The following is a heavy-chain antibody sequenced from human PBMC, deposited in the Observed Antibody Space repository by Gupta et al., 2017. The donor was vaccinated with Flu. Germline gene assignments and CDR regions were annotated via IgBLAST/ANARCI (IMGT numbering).Heavy chain of an antibody. J-gene: IGHJ4*02. CDR3: ARGHWDS. CDR2: ISSSGVP. V-gene: IGHV3-48*03. CDR1: GFAFSSYE. Sequence: EVQLVESGGGLVQPGGSLRLFCAASGFAFSSYEMNWVRLAPGKGLEWVSFISSSGVPYYTDSVKGRFTISRDNAKNSVYLQMNSLRAEDTAFYYCARGHWDSWGQGTLVTISS.